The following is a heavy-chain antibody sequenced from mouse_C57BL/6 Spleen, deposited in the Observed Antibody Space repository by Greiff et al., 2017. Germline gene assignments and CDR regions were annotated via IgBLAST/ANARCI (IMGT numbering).Heavy chain of an antibody. V-gene: IGHV1-53*01. CDR3: ARGRSAQAWFAY. D-gene: IGHD3-2*02. CDR2: INPSNGGT. J-gene: IGHJ3*01. CDR1: GYTFTSYW. Sequence: QVQLQQPGTELVKPGASVKLSCKASGYTFTSYWMHWVKQRPGQGLEWIGNINPSNGGTNYNEKFKSKATLTVDKSSSTAYMQLSSLTSEDSAVYYGARGRSAQAWFAYWGQGTLVTVSA.